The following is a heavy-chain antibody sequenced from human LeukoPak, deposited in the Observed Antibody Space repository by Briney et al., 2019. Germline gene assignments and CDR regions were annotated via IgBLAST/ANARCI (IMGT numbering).Heavy chain of an antibody. J-gene: IGHJ4*02. D-gene: IGHD2-15*01. V-gene: IGHV3-23*01. CDR3: AKAPVTTCRGAFCYPFDY. CDR2: ISDTGNT. CDR1: GFTFSNAW. Sequence: GSLRLSCAASGFTFSNAWMNWVRQAPGKGLEWVSAISDTGNTYHADSVKGRFTISRDSSKNTLFLQMNGLRPEDAAVYYCAKAPVTTCRGAFCYPFDYWGLGTLVTVSS.